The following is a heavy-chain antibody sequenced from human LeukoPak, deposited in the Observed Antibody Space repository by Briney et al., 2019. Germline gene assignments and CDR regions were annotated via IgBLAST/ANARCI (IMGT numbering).Heavy chain of an antibody. Sequence: SETLSLACTVSGGSVSSGSYYWSWIRQPSGKGLEWIGYIYDSGSTNYNPSLKSRVTISVDTSKNQFSLKLSSVTAADAAVYYCARVLYYDILTGYDGMDVWGKGTTVTVSS. V-gene: IGHV4-61*01. CDR3: ARVLYYDILTGYDGMDV. CDR1: GGSVSSGSYY. CDR2: IYDSGST. D-gene: IGHD3-9*01. J-gene: IGHJ6*04.